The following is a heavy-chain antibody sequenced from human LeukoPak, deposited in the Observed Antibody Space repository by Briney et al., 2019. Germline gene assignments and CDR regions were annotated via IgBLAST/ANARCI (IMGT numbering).Heavy chain of an antibody. CDR3: ARAYLLPSIPYWYFDL. V-gene: IGHV3-48*04. Sequence: GWSLRLSCAASGFTFSGYSMNWVRQAPGKGLEWLSYISSPSSTIYYADSVRGRFTISRDNAKNSLYLQMNSLRAEDAAIYYCARAYLLPSIPYWYFDLWGRGTLVTVSS. CDR2: ISSPSSTI. D-gene: IGHD2-21*01. CDR1: GFTFSGYS. J-gene: IGHJ2*01.